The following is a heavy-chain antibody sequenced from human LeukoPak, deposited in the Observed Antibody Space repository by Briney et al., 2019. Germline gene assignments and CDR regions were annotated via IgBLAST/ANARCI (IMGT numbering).Heavy chain of an antibody. Sequence: SETLSLTCTVSGYSISSGYYWGWIRQPPGKGLEWIGSIYHSGSTYYNPSLKSRVTISVDTSKNQFSLKLSSVTAADTAVYYCARDTSSSWGFNYWGQGTLVTVSS. D-gene: IGHD6-13*01. CDR2: IYHSGST. V-gene: IGHV4-38-2*02. J-gene: IGHJ4*02. CDR1: GYSISSGYY. CDR3: ARDTSSSWGFNY.